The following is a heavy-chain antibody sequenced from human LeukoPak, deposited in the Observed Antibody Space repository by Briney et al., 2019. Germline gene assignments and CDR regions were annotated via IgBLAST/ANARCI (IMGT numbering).Heavy chain of an antibody. J-gene: IGHJ4*02. CDR1: GYTFTGYA. V-gene: IGHV1-3*01. Sequence: ASVKVSCKASGYTFTGYAMHWVRQAPGQRLEWMGWINAGNGNTKYSQKFQGRVTITRDTSASTAYMELSSLRSEDTAVYYCASSPPPYCSGGSCYLGYWGQGTLVTVSS. D-gene: IGHD2-15*01. CDR2: INAGNGNT. CDR3: ASSPPPYCSGGSCYLGY.